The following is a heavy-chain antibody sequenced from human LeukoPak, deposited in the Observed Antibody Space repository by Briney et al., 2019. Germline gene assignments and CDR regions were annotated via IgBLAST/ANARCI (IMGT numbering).Heavy chain of an antibody. J-gene: IGHJ4*02. CDR2: INHSGST. CDR3: ARGPGLWSFDY. CDR1: GGSFSGYY. Sequence: SETLSLTCAVYGGSFSGYYWSWIRQPPGKGLEWIGEINHSGSTNYNPSLKSRVTISVDTSKNQFSLKLSSETAADTAVYYCARGPGLWSFDYWGQGTLVTVSS. V-gene: IGHV4-34*01. D-gene: IGHD5-18*01.